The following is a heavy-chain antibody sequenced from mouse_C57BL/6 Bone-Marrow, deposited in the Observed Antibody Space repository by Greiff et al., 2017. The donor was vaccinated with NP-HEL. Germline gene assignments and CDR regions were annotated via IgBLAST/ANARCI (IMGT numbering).Heavy chain of an antibody. CDR2: IYWDDDK. D-gene: IGHD1-1*01. Sequence: QVTLKESGPGILQSSQTLSLTCSFSGFSLSTSGMGVSWIRQPSGKGLEWLAHIYWDDDKRYNPSPKSRLTISKDTSRNQVFLKITSVDTADTATYYCARRAGLRSQFLLYFDVWGTGTTVTVSS. V-gene: IGHV8-12*01. CDR1: GFSLSTSGMG. J-gene: IGHJ1*03. CDR3: ARRAGLRSQFLLYFDV.